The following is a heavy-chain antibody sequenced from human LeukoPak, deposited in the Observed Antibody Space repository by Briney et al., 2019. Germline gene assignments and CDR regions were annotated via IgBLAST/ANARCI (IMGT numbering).Heavy chain of an antibody. CDR2: ISATGNTI. D-gene: IGHD3-10*01. CDR1: GFTFSSYE. Sequence: PGGSLRLSCATSGFTFSSYEMNWVRQAPGKGLEWVSYISATGNTIYYADSVKGRFTISRDNAKNSLYLQMNSLRAEDTAVYYCARDSSGNFIPDYFDYWGQETLVTVSS. CDR3: ARDSSGNFIPDYFDY. J-gene: IGHJ4*02. V-gene: IGHV3-48*03.